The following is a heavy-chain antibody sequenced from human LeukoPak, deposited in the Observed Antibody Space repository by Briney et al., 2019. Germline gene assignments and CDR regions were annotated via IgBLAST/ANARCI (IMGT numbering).Heavy chain of an antibody. CDR2: ISGSGGNT. J-gene: IGHJ6*02. CDR3: AKDKVAATPHYYYGMDV. D-gene: IGHD2-15*01. Sequence: GGSLRLSCAASGFTLSSYAMSWVRQAPGKGLQWVSAISGSGGNTYYADTVKGRFTIPRDNSKNTLFLQMNSLRAEDTAVYYCAKDKVAATPHYYYGMDVWGQGTTVTVSS. CDR1: GFTLSSYA. V-gene: IGHV3-23*01.